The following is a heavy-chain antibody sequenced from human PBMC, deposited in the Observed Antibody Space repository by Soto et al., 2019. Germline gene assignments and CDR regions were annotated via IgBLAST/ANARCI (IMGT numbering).Heavy chain of an antibody. CDR3: ARGLTPGLYYFDY. V-gene: IGHV4-34*01. Sequence: QVQLQQWGAGLLKPSETLFLTCAVYGGSFSGYYWSWIRQPPGKGLEWIGEINHSGSTNYNPSLKSRVTISVDTSKNQFSLKLSSVTAADTAVYYCARGLTPGLYYFDYWGQGTLVTVSS. J-gene: IGHJ4*02. CDR1: GGSFSGYY. CDR2: INHSGST.